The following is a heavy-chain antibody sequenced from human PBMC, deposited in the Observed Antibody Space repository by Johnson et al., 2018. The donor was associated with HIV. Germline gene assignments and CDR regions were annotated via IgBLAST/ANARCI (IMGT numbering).Heavy chain of an antibody. D-gene: IGHD5-18*01. CDR2: IFSVGNT. CDR1: GITVSSNY. V-gene: IGHV3-66*02. J-gene: IGHJ3*02. CDR3: ARDGRDLVTRGAFDI. Sequence: EVQLVESGGGLVQPGGSLRLSCAASGITVSSNYMSWVRQTPGKGLEWVSVIFSVGNTYYADSVKGRFTISRDNSNNMVYLQMDSLIPEDTAVYYCARDGRDLVTRGAFDIWGQGTMVTVSS.